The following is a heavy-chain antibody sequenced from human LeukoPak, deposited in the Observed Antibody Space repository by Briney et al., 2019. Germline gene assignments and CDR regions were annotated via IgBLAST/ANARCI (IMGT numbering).Heavy chain of an antibody. CDR1: GYTFTSYY. Sequence: ASVKVSCKASGYTFTSYYMHWVRQAPVQGLEWMGIINPSGGSTSYAQKFQGRVTMTRDTSTSTVYMELSRLRSEDTAVYYCARALYDFNDYWGQGTLVTVSS. CDR2: INPSGGST. J-gene: IGHJ4*02. D-gene: IGHD3-3*01. V-gene: IGHV1-46*03. CDR3: ARALYDFNDY.